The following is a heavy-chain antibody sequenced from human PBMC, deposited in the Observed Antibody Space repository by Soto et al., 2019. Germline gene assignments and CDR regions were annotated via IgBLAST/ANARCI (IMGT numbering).Heavy chain of an antibody. CDR1: GGSFSGYY. D-gene: IGHD6-25*01. V-gene: IGHV4-34*01. CDR3: ARTRGYAQKPPGYYMDV. J-gene: IGHJ6*03. Sequence: SETLSLTCAVYGGSFSGYYWSWIRQPPGKGLEWIGEINHSGSTNYNPSLKSRVTISVDTSKNQFSLKLSSVTAADTAVYYCARTRGYAQKPPGYYMDVWGKGTTVTVSS. CDR2: INHSGST.